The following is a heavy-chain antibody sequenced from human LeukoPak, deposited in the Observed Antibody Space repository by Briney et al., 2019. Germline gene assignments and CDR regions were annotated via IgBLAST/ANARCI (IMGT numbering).Heavy chain of an antibody. Sequence: PSETLSLTCAVYGGSFSGYYWSWIRQPPGKGLEWIGEINHSGSTNYNPSLKSRVTISVDTSKNQFSLKLSSVTAADTAVYYCATGDSTRLFDYWGQGTLVTVSS. J-gene: IGHJ4*02. CDR1: GGSFSGYY. D-gene: IGHD2-2*01. CDR3: ATGDSTRLFDY. CDR2: INHSGST. V-gene: IGHV4-34*01.